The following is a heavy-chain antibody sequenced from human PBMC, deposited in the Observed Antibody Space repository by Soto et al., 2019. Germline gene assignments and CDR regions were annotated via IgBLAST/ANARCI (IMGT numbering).Heavy chain of an antibody. J-gene: IGHJ5*02. D-gene: IGHD3-9*01. CDR2: IYYSGST. Sequence: SETLSLTCTVSGGSISSYYWSWIRQPPGKGLEWIGYIYYSGSTNYNPSLKSRVTISVDTSKNQFSLKLSSVTAADTAVYYCARGRYDILTTLGWFDPWGQGTLVT. CDR1: GGSISSYY. CDR3: ARGRYDILTTLGWFDP. V-gene: IGHV4-59*01.